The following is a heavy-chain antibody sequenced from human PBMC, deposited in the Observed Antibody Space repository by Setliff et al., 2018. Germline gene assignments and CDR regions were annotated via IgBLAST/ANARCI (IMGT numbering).Heavy chain of an antibody. V-gene: IGHV3-48*01. CDR2: ISSSSSTI. J-gene: IGHJ4*02. Sequence: QPGGSLRLSCAASGFTFSSYSMNWVRQAPGKGLEWVSYISSSSSTIYYADSVKGRFTISRDNAKNSLYLQMNSLRAEDTAVYYCARNRYADYWGQGTLVTVSS. CDR3: ARNRYADY. D-gene: IGHD1-1*01. CDR1: GFTFSSYS.